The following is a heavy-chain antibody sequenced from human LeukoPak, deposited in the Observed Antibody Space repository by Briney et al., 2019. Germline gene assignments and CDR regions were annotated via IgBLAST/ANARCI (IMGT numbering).Heavy chain of an antibody. D-gene: IGHD3-22*01. J-gene: IGHJ4*02. CDR2: IKQDGSEK. CDR1: GFTFSSCW. CDR3: ARDEAASLDGDYYYDSSGYFDY. V-gene: IGHV3-7*03. Sequence: GGSLRLSCAASGFTFSSCWMSWVRQAPGKGLEWVANIKQDGSEKYYVDSVKGRFTISRDNAKNSLYLQMNSLRAEDTAVYYCARDEAASLDGDYYYDSSGYFDYWGQGTLVTVSS.